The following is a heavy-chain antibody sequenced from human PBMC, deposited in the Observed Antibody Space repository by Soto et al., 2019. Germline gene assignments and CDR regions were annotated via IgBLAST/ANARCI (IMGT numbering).Heavy chain of an antibody. D-gene: IGHD1-26*01. V-gene: IGHV4-59*08. Sequence: PSETLSLTCTVSGGSISSYYWSWIRQPPGKGLEWIGYIYYSGSTNYNPSLKSRVTISVDTSKNQFSLKLSSVTAADTAVYYCGRQGSGSYFVYWGQGTLVTVSS. CDR3: GRQGSGSYFVY. CDR2: IYYSGST. J-gene: IGHJ4*02. CDR1: GGSISSYY.